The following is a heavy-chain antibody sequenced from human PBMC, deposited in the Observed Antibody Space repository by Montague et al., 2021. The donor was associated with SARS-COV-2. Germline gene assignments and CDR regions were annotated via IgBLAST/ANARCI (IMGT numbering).Heavy chain of an antibody. V-gene: IGHV4-34*01. CDR1: GGSLSGYY. Sequence: SETLSLTCAVDGGSLSGYYWARIRQTPAKGLEWIGEINHSGSTNYNPSLKSRLTISVDTSKKQFSLKLNSMTAADTAVYYCARGADYDFWSGFLRYKWFDPWGLGTPVTVSS. J-gene: IGHJ5*02. D-gene: IGHD3-3*01. CDR2: INHSGST. CDR3: ARGADYDFWSGFLRYKWFDP.